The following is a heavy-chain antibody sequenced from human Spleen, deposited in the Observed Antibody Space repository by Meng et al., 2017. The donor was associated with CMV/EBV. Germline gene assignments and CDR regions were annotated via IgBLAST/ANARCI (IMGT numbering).Heavy chain of an antibody. J-gene: IGHJ6*02. CDR3: AKGFSSTSCVGLCYYYIMDV. CDR1: GFTFSSYW. D-gene: IGHD2-2*01. Sequence: GESLKISCAASGFTFSSYWMSWVRQAPGKGLEWVSSIRNGGGGTYYVDSVKGRFTISRDNSKDTLYLQMNSLRVEDTAVYYCAKGFSSTSCVGLCYYYIMDVWGQGTTVTVSS. CDR2: IRNGGGGT. V-gene: IGHV3-23*01.